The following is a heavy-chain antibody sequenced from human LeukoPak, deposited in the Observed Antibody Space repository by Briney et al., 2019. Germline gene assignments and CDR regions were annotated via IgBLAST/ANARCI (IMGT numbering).Heavy chain of an antibody. J-gene: IGHJ4*02. D-gene: IGHD3-22*01. CDR3: ARDRQYYDSTSEFDY. Sequence: GGSLRLSCAASGFTFSSYGMHWVRQAPGKGLEWVAVILSDGSKEFYTDSVKGRFTISRDNSKNTLYLQMNSLRAEDTAVYYCARDRQYYDSTSEFDYWGQGTLVTVSS. V-gene: IGHV3-33*01. CDR2: ILSDGSKE. CDR1: GFTFSSYG.